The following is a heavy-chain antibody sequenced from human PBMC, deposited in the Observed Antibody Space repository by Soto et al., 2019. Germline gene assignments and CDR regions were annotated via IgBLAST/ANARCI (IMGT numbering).Heavy chain of an antibody. V-gene: IGHV3-33*01. CDR2: IWNDGNNK. J-gene: IGHJ3*01. CDR3: TRGPMGFGSNNPEAFDL. D-gene: IGHD2-15*01. CDR1: GFTFSLYG. Sequence: QVYLVESGGGVVQPGRSLRLSCAVSGFTFSLYGMHWVRQSPGKGLEWVALIWNDGNNKYYGDSVKGRFTVSRDNSKNTLFLQMDSLRVEDTAVYYCTRGPMGFGSNNPEAFDLWGQGTMVIVSS.